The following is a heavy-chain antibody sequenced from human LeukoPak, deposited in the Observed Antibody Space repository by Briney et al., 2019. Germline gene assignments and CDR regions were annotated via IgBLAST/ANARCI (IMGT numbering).Heavy chain of an antibody. J-gene: IGHJ1*01. V-gene: IGHV4-39*01. CDR2: IYYSGST. CDR3: AKVVPAAIGYYQH. D-gene: IGHD2-2*01. CDR1: GGSITSSSYY. Sequence: SETLSLTCTVSGGSITSSSYYWGWIRQPPGKGLEWIGSIYYSGSTYYNPSLKSRVTISVDTSKNQFSLKLSSVTAADTAVYYCAKVVPAAIGYYQHWGQGTLVTVSS.